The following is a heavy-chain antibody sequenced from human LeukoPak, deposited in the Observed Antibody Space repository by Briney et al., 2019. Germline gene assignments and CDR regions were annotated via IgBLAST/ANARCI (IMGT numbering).Heavy chain of an antibody. CDR1: GFTFSSYA. CDR3: AKGVLSYYYMDV. Sequence: GGSLRLSCAASGFTFSSYAMHWVRQAPGKGLEWLAVISYDGRNIDYAASVKGRFTISRDNSEKTVYLQMNNVRADDTAVYLCAKGVLSYYYMDVWGAGTTVIVSS. J-gene: IGHJ6*03. D-gene: IGHD2/OR15-2a*01. CDR2: ISYDGRNI. V-gene: IGHV3-30*04.